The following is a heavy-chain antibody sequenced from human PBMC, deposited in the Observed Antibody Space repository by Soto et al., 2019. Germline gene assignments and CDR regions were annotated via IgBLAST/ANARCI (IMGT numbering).Heavy chain of an antibody. CDR1: GYTFTGYY. J-gene: IGHJ5*02. D-gene: IGHD3-10*01. CDR2: INPNSGGT. V-gene: IGHV1-2*04. CDR3: ARDRGFGELLFWFDP. Sequence: GASVKVSCKASGYTFTGYYMHWVRQAPGQGLEWMGWINPNSGGTNYAQKFQGWVTMTRDTSISTAYMELSRLRSDDTAVYYCARDRGFGELLFWFDPWGQGTLVTVSS.